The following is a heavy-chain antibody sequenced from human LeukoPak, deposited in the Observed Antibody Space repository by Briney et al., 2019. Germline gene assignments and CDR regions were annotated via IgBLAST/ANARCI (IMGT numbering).Heavy chain of an antibody. V-gene: IGHV4-4*02. CDR1: GGSINKDNW. Sequence: PSETLSLTCAVSGGSINKDNWWNWVRQPPGKGLEWVGEIYHSGTTNYNPSLKSRVTISVDNSKQQFSLKLTSVTAADTAVYYCAKSEAHSSSRYFAHWGQGALVTVSS. D-gene: IGHD3-22*01. CDR2: IYHSGTT. CDR3: AKSEAHSSSRYFAH. J-gene: IGHJ4*02.